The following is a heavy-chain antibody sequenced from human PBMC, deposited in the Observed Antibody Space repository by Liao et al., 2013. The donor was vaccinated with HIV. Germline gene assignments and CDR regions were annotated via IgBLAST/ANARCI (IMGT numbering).Heavy chain of an antibody. Sequence: QVQLQESGPGLVKPSQTLSLTCAVSGGSISSGSYYWSWIRQPAGKGLEWIGRIYISGSTNYNPSLKSRVTISVDTSKNQFSLRLTSVTAADTALYYCATPLGSDLDHWGQGTLVTVAS. CDR3: ATPLGSDLDH. CDR2: IYISGST. CDR1: GGSISSGSYY. V-gene: IGHV4-61*02. D-gene: IGHD3-10*01. J-gene: IGHJ4*02.